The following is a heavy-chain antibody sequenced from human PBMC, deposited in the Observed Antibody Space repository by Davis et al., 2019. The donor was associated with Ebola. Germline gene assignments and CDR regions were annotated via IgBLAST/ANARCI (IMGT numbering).Heavy chain of an antibody. Sequence: ASVKVSCKASGYTFTGYYMHWVRQAPGQGLEWMGWINPNSGGTNYAQKFQGRVTMTRDTSISTAYMELSRLRSDDTAVYYCARGVRSSTSTGGVKGDYWGQGTLVTVSS. CDR1: GYTFTGYY. CDR2: INPNSGGT. CDR3: ARGVRSSTSTGGVKGDY. D-gene: IGHD2-2*01. V-gene: IGHV1-2*02. J-gene: IGHJ4*02.